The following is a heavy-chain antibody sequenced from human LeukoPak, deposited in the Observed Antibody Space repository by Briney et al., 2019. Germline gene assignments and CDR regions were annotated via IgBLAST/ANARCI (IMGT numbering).Heavy chain of an antibody. CDR3: ARDKVGSGYDNFDY. V-gene: IGHV3-11*06. D-gene: IGHD5-12*01. CDR1: GFTFSDYY. J-gene: IGHJ4*02. Sequence: PGGSLRLSCAASGFTFSDYYMSWTRQAPGKGLEWVSYISSSSSYTNYADSVKGRFTISRDNAKNSLYLQMNSLRAEDTAVYYCARDKVGSGYDNFDYWGQGTLVTVSS. CDR2: ISSSSSYT.